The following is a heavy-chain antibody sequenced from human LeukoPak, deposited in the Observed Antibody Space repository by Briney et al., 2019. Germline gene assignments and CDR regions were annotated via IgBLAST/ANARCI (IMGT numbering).Heavy chain of an antibody. V-gene: IGHV3-23*01. CDR1: GFSFSTYA. Sequence: PGGSLRLSCAASGFSFSTYAINWVRQAPGKGLEWVSTISVSGDSTFYADSVQGRFTISRDPSKNSLSLHMNSLRAEDTAVYFCARRGGRNGWGDFDYWGQGTLVTVSS. D-gene: IGHD3-10*01. CDR2: ISVSGDST. CDR3: ARRGGRNGWGDFDY. J-gene: IGHJ4*02.